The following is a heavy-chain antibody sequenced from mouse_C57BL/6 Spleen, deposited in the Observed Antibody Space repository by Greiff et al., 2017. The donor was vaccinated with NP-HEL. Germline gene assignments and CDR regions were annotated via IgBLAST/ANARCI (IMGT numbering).Heavy chain of an antibody. CDR1: GFTFTDYY. CDR2: IRHKANGYTT. J-gene: IGHJ2*01. D-gene: IGHD2-14*01. V-gene: IGHV7-3*01. CDR3: ARSNRNRGYDFDY. Sequence: EVQLVESGGGLVQPGGSLSLSCAASGFTFTDYYMSWVRQPPGKALEWLGFIRHKANGYTTEYSASVKGRFTISRDYSQSNLYLQMNALRAEDSATYYGARSNRNRGYDFDYWGQGTTLTVSS.